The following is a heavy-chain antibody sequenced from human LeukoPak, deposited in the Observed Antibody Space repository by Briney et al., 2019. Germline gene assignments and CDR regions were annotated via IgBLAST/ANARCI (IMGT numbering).Heavy chain of an antibody. Sequence: GASVNVSFKASGYTFTIYDINWVRQATGQGLEWMGWMNPNSGNTGYAQKFQGRVTITRNTSISTAYMELSSLRSEDTAVYYCARGPTPTRYYDFWSGYDYWGQGTLVTVSS. D-gene: IGHD3-3*01. CDR1: GYTFTIYD. CDR2: MNPNSGNT. CDR3: ARGPTPTRYYDFWSGYDY. J-gene: IGHJ4*02. V-gene: IGHV1-8*03.